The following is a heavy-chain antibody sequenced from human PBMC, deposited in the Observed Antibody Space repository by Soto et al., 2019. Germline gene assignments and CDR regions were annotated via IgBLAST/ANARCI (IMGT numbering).Heavy chain of an antibody. V-gene: IGHV3-30-3*01. Sequence: GGSLRLSCAASGFTFSGYKMHWVRQAPGKGLEWVAVISEDGNNKYYADSVRGRFTISRDNSKNTLYLQMNSLRTEDTAAYYCAYNYGLDVWGQGTMVTVSS. CDR1: GFTFSGYK. D-gene: IGHD3-10*01. J-gene: IGHJ6*02. CDR3: AYNYGLDV. CDR2: ISEDGNNK.